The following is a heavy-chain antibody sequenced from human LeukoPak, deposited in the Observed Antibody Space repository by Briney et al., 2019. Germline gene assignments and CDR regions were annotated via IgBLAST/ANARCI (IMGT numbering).Heavy chain of an antibody. D-gene: IGHD3-10*01. V-gene: IGHV3-30*18. CDR2: ISYDGSSK. J-gene: IGHJ3*02. Sequence: GRSLRLSCAASGFTFSSYGMHWVRQAPGKGLEWVAVISYDGSSKYYADSVKGRFTISRDNSKNTLYLQMNSLRAEDTAVYYCANAVGRDAFDIWGQGTMVTVSS. CDR3: ANAVGRDAFDI. CDR1: GFTFSSYG.